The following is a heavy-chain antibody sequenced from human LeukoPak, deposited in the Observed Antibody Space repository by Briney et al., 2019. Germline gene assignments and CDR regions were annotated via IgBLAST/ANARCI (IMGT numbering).Heavy chain of an antibody. CDR1: GYSFTSYW. CDR2: IYPGASDT. D-gene: IGHD4-23*01. Sequence: GESLKISCKGSGYSFTSYWIGWVRQMPGKGLEWMGIIYPGASDTRYSPSFQGQVTISADKSISTAYLQWSSLKASDTAMYYCARGHPIGNDYGGNYADYWGQGTLVTVSS. CDR3: ARGHPIGNDYGGNYADY. V-gene: IGHV5-51*01. J-gene: IGHJ4*02.